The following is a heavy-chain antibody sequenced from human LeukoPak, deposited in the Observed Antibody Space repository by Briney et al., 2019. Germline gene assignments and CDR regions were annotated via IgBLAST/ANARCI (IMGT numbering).Heavy chain of an antibody. V-gene: IGHV3-33*01. CDR2: TWYDGSNK. D-gene: IGHD2-2*01. CDR1: GFTFSSYG. Sequence: GRSLRLSCAASGFTFSSYGMHWVRQAPGKGLEWVAVTWYDGSNKYYADSVKGRFTISRDNSKNTLYLQMNSLRAEDTAVYYCARDQYCSSTSCYDRAFDIWGQGTMVTVSS. J-gene: IGHJ3*02. CDR3: ARDQYCSSTSCYDRAFDI.